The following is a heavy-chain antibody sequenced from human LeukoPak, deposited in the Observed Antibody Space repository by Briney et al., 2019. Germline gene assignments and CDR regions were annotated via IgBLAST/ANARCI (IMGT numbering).Heavy chain of an antibody. D-gene: IGHD6-13*01. V-gene: IGHV4-30-4*01. J-gene: IGHJ4*02. Sequence: PSETLSLTCTVSGGSISSGDYYWSWIRQPPGKGLEWIGYIYYSGSTYYNPSLKSRVTISVDTSKNQFSLKLSSVTAADTAVYYCARAPIAAAGILDYWGQGTLVTVSS. CDR1: GGSISSGDYY. CDR2: IYYSGST. CDR3: ARAPIAAAGILDY.